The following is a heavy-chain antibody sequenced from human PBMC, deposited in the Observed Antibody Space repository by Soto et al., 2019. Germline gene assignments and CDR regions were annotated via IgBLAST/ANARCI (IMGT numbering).Heavy chain of an antibody. Sequence: QVQLVESGGGVVQPGRSLRLSCAASGFTFSSYGMHWVRQAPGKGLEWVAVIWYDGSNKYYADSVKGRFTISRDNSKNTLYLQMNSLRAEDTAVYYCARGTCKHAFDIWGQGTMVTVSS. CDR3: ARGTCKHAFDI. CDR2: IWYDGSNK. D-gene: IGHD2-8*01. CDR1: GFTFSSYG. J-gene: IGHJ3*02. V-gene: IGHV3-33*01.